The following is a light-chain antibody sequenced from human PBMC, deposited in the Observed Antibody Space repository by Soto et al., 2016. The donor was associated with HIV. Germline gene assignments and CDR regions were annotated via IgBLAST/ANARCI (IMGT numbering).Light chain of an antibody. V-gene: IGLV3-1*01. CDR3: QAWDSITGGGV. J-gene: IGLJ2*01. CDR2: EDV. Sequence: SYELSQPPSVSVSPGQTASITCSGDKLGDKYVCWYQQKSGQSPVLVISEDVKRPSGIPERFSGSNSGNTATLTISGTQAMDEADYYCQAWDSITGGGVFGGGTKLTVL. CDR1: KLGDKY.